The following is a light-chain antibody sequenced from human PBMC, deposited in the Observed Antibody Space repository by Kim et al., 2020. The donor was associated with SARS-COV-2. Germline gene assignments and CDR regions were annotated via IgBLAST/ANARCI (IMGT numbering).Light chain of an antibody. V-gene: IGKV3-15*01. CDR1: QSVGSN. CDR2: GAS. Sequence: SPGDRATLSCRASQSVGSNVAWYQQKPGQAPRLLIYGASTRATGIPARFSGSGSGTEFTLTISSLQSEDLAVYFCQQYDDWPPWTFGQGTKVDIK. J-gene: IGKJ1*01. CDR3: QQYDDWPPWT.